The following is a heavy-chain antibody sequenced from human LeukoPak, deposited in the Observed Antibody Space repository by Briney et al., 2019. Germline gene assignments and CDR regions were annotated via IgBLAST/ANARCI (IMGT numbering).Heavy chain of an antibody. D-gene: IGHD1-26*01. CDR1: GGTFSSYA. CDR2: IIPIFGTA. J-gene: IGHJ4*02. CDR3: ARGELGSYRPFDY. Sequence: ASVKVSCKASGGTFSSYAISWVRQAPGQGLEWMGGIIPIFGTANYAQKFQGRVTITADESTSTAYMELSSLRSEDTAVYYCARGELGSYRPFDYWGQGTLVTVSS. V-gene: IGHV1-69*13.